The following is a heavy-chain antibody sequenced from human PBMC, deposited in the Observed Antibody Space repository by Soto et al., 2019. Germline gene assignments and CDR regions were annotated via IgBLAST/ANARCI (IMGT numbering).Heavy chain of an antibody. D-gene: IGHD2-2*03. CDR3: ARIIGYCRNNDGSWTFDI. CDR2: IYYSGST. V-gene: IGHV4-59*01. CDR1: GGSISSYY. Sequence: SETLSLTCTVSGGSISSYYWSWIRQPPGKGLEWIGYIYYSGSTNYNPSLKSRVTISVDTSKNQFSLKLSSVTAADTAVYYCARIIGYCRNNDGSWTFDIWGQGTMVTVSS. J-gene: IGHJ3*02.